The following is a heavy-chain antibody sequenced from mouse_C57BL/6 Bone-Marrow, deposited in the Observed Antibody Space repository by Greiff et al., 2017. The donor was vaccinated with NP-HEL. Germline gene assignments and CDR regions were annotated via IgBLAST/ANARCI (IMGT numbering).Heavy chain of an antibody. Sequence: QVQLQQSGAELVRPGTSVKMSCKASGYTFTNYWIGWAKQRPGHGLEWIGDIYPGGGYTNSIEKFKGKATLTAAKSSSTAYMQFSSLTSEDSAIYTCARENYGSSHYYYFDYWGQGTTLTVSS. CDR2: IYPGGGYT. D-gene: IGHD1-1*01. CDR3: ARENYGSSHYYYFDY. CDR1: GYTFTNYW. J-gene: IGHJ2*01. V-gene: IGHV1-63*01.